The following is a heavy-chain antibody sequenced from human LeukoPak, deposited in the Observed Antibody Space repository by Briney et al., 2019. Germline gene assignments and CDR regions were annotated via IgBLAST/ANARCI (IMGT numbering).Heavy chain of an antibody. V-gene: IGHV3-7*01. CDR1: EFTFSCYW. CDR3: GRERPGGLVYLDN. J-gene: IGHJ4*02. CDR2: IKEDGRSK. Sequence: GGALRLSCAASEFTFSCYWRRWVRQAPGKGVERVANIKEDGRSKNYAGSVKGRFPLSRDKAKHTLYLQMSSLRGEDTAVYFCGRERPGGLVYLDNWGQGTPVTVSS. D-gene: IGHD3-10*01.